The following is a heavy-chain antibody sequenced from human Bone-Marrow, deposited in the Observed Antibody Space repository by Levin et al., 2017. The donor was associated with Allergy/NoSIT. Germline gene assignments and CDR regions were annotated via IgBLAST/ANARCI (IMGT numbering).Heavy chain of an antibody. Sequence: GGSLRLSCAASGFTFSNYGIYWVRQAPGKGLEWVAVISYEGKNVHYADSVMGRFTISRDNSKNTVYLQMNSLRVEDTAVYYCAGVTGGDSGYDFLGDYWAQGTLVTVSS. CDR1: GFTFSNYG. J-gene: IGHJ4*02. CDR3: AGVTGGDSGYDFLGDY. V-gene: IGHV3-30*03. CDR2: ISYEGKNV. D-gene: IGHD5-12*01.